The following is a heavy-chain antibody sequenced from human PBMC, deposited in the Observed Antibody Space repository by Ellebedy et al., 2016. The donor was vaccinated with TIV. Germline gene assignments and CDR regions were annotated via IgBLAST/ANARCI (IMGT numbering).Heavy chain of an antibody. Sequence: MPGGSLRLSCAVYGGSFSGYYWSWIRQLPGKGLEWIGEINHSGSTNYNPSLKSRVTISVDTSKNQFSLKLSSVTAADTALYYCARGTATIITNPFDPWGQGTLVTVSS. V-gene: IGHV4-34*01. D-gene: IGHD5-12*01. CDR2: INHSGST. CDR3: ARGTATIITNPFDP. J-gene: IGHJ5*02. CDR1: GGSFSGYY.